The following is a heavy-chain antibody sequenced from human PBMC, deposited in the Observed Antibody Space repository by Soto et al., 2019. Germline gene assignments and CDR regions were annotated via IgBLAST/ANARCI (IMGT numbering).Heavy chain of an antibody. V-gene: IGHV1-3*01. J-gene: IGHJ4*02. CDR2: INAGNGNS. D-gene: IGHD6-6*01. CDR3: ARFYGSSAS. Sequence: QVQLVQSGAEVKKPGASVKVSCKASGYTFSSYAIHWVRQAPGQGLEWMGWINAGNGNSAYSQKFQGRVTITRDTSASTVYLELSSLRLEDTGVFFCARFYGSSASWGQGSLLTVSS. CDR1: GYTFSSYA.